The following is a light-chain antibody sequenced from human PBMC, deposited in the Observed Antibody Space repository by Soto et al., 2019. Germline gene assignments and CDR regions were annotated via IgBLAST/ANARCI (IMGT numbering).Light chain of an antibody. Sequence: EIVMTQSPATLSVSPGERATLSCRASQSVSSNLAWYQQKPGQAPRLLIYDASTRATGIPASFSGSGSGTEFTLTISSLQSEDFAVYYCQQYNDWTLTFGGGTKVDIK. J-gene: IGKJ4*01. V-gene: IGKV3-15*01. CDR1: QSVSSN. CDR2: DAS. CDR3: QQYNDWTLT.